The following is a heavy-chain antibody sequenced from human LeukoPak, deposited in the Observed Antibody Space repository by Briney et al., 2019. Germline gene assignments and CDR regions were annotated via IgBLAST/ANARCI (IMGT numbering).Heavy chain of an antibody. V-gene: IGHV3-64D*08. J-gene: IGHJ4*02. CDR2: ISSNGGST. CDR3: VRDRPLDH. Sequence: VGSLRLSCSASGFTFSTYVMRWVRQGPGKGLEYVSGISSNGGSTYYADSVKGRFTISRDNSKNTLYLQMSSLRVEDTAVYYCVRDRPLDHWGQGTLVTVSS. CDR1: GFTFSTYV. D-gene: IGHD2-15*01.